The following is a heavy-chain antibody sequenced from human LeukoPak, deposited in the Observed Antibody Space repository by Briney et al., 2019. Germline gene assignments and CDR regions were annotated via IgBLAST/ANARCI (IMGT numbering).Heavy chain of an antibody. V-gene: IGHV1-2*02. D-gene: IGHD3-22*01. CDR3: ARAHPNYYDSSGYYYASHRAFDY. CDR1: GYTFTGYY. Sequence: ASVKVSCKASGYTFTGYYMHGVRQAPGQGLEWMGWINPNSGGTNYAQKFQGRVTMTRDTSISTAYMELSRLRSDDTAVYYCARAHPNYYDSSGYYYASHRAFDYWGQGTLVTVSS. J-gene: IGHJ4*02. CDR2: INPNSGGT.